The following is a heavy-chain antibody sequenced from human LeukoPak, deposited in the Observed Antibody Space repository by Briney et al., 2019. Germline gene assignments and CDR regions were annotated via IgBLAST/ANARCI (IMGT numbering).Heavy chain of an antibody. V-gene: IGHV3-23*01. CDR3: AKERPHYGDYCDAFDI. D-gene: IGHD4-17*01. CDR2: ISGSGGST. CDR1: GFTFSSYA. Sequence: PGGSLRLSCAASGFTFSSYAMSLVRQAPGKGLEWVSAISGSGGSTYYADSVKGRFTISRDNSKNTLYLQMNSLRAEDTAVYYCAKERPHYGDYCDAFDIWGQGTMVTVSS. J-gene: IGHJ3*02.